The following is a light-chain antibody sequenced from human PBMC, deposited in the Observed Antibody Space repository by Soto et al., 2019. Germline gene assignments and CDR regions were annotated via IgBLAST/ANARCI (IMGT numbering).Light chain of an antibody. CDR1: QSIANY. Sequence: EIVLTQSPDTLSLSPGERATLSCRASQSIANYVAWDHQRPGQAPRLVIYGASNRATDIPARFTGSGSGTDFTLTISSLEAEDSGVYYCQQRNDWPRNSFGQGTRLEIK. CDR3: QQRNDWPRNS. V-gene: IGKV3-11*01. J-gene: IGKJ5*01. CDR2: GAS.